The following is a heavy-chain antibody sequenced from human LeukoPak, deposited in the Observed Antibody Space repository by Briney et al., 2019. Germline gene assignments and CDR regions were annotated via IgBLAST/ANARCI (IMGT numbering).Heavy chain of an antibody. V-gene: IGHV4-4*02. CDR1: GGSISSSNW. D-gene: IGHD6-19*01. CDR3: ARVSAVAGTYYFDY. Sequence: SGTLSLTCAVSGGSISSSNWWSWVRQPPGNGLEWIGSIYYSGSTYYNPSLKSRVTISVDTSKNQFSLKLSSVTAADTAVYYCARVSAVAGTYYFDYWGQGTLVTVSS. CDR2: IYYSGST. J-gene: IGHJ4*02.